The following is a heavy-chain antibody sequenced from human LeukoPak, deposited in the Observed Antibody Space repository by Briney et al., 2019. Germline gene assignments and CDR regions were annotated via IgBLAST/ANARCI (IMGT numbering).Heavy chain of an antibody. CDR2: TYYRSKWYN. CDR3: ARGIQLWLTIDY. CDR1: GDSVSSNSAA. D-gene: IGHD5-18*01. V-gene: IGHV6-1*01. J-gene: IGHJ4*02. Sequence: SQTLSLTCAISGDSVSSNSAAWTWIRQSPSRGLEWLGRTYYRSKWYNDYAISVKSRITINPETSKNQFSLQLNSVTPEDTAVYYCARGIQLWLTIDYWGQGTLVTVSS.